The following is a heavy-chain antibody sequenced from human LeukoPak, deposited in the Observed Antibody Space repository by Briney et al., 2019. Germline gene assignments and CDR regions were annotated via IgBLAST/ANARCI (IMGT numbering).Heavy chain of an antibody. CDR1: GGSISSSSYY. J-gene: IGHJ4*02. Sequence: NPSETLSFTCTVSGGSISSSSYYWGWIRQPPGKGLEWIGSIYYSGSTYYNPSLKSRVTISVDTSKNQFSLRLNSMTAADTAVYYCARHTHNNGWKYYFDYWGQGALVTVSS. CDR2: IYYSGST. V-gene: IGHV4-39*01. CDR3: ARHTHNNGWKYYFDY. D-gene: IGHD6-19*01.